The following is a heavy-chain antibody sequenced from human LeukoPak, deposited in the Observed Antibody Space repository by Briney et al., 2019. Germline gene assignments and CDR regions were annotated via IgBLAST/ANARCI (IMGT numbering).Heavy chain of an antibody. V-gene: IGHV3-23*01. Sequence: GGSLRLYCAASGFTFSSYAMSWVRQAPGKGLEWVSGISGSGTNTYYADFVQGRFTISRDNSNNTVFLQMDSLRAGETAVYYCAKVVTTFDWLSKGFDSWGQGTLVTVSS. CDR3: AKVVTTFDWLSKGFDS. CDR1: GFTFSSYA. D-gene: IGHD3-9*01. CDR2: ISGSGTNT. J-gene: IGHJ4*02.